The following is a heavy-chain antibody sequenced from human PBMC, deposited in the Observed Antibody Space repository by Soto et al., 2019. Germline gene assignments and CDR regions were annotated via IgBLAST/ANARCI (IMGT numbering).Heavy chain of an antibody. J-gene: IGHJ4*02. CDR2: ISWNSGSI. V-gene: IGHV3-9*01. Sequence: EVQLVESGGGLVQPGRSLRLSCADSGFTFDDYAMHWVRQAPGKGLEWVSGISWNSGSIGYADSVKGRFTISRDNAKNSLYLQMHSLRAEDTALYYCAKDRGLVLSFYFDYWGQGTLVTVSS. CDR3: AKDRGLVLSFYFDY. CDR1: GFTFDDYA. D-gene: IGHD6-19*01.